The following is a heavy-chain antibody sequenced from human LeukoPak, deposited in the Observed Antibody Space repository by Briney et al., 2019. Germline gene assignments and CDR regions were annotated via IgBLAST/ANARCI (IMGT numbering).Heavy chain of an antibody. CDR2: IYYSGNT. Sequence: NCSESLSLTCTVSGYSISSGDYWAWIRQPPGRGREWVGSIYYSGNTNYNPCLKSRVTISVDTSKNQFSLKLSSVTAADPAVYYCARENYDILTGYSSGAFDIWGQGTMVTVSS. J-gene: IGHJ3*02. V-gene: IGHV4-38-2*02. D-gene: IGHD3-9*01. CDR3: ARENYDILTGYSSGAFDI. CDR1: GYSISSGDY.